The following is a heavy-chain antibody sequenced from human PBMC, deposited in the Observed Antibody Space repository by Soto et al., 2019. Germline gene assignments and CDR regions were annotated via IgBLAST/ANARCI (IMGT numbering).Heavy chain of an antibody. CDR1: GFTFSSYA. V-gene: IGHV3-23*01. CDR3: AKDHRIWGRLVEYMDV. Sequence: SGGSLRLSCAASGFTFSSYALGWVRQAPGRGPECVSAISGSGVSTFYADSVKGRFTISRDTSKNTLYLQMNTLTAEDTAVYYCAKDHRIWGRLVEYMDVWGQGTTVTVSS. J-gene: IGHJ6*02. CDR2: ISGSGVST. D-gene: IGHD3-10*01.